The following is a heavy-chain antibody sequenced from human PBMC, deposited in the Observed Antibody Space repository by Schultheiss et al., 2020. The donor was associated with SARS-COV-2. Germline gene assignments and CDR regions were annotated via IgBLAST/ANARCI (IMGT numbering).Heavy chain of an antibody. J-gene: IGHJ4*02. CDR3: ARGLRFRLLGEYYFDY. CDR1: GFS. CDR2: IGPSGDP. D-gene: IGHD3-3*01. V-gene: IGHV3-13*05. Sequence: GGSLRLSCATSGFSWVRQATGKGLEWVSPIGPSGDPYYAASVKGRFTICRENVKNSMSLQMNNLRAGDTAVNYCARGLRFRLLGEYYFDYWGQGTLVTVSS.